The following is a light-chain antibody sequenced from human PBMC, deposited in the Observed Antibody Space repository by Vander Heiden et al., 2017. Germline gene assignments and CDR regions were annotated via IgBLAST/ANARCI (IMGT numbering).Light chain of an antibody. CDR1: SSNVGHNT. V-gene: IGLV1-44*01. CDR2: SNN. J-gene: IGLJ1*01. Sequence: TQPPSLSGTPGQWVSISCSVSSSNVGHNTVNWYQQLPGTAPTLLIYSNNQRPSGVPDRFSGSKSGTSASLAISGLQSEDEADYYCEVRDVLRGRVFGTGTKVTV. CDR3: EVRDVLRGRV.